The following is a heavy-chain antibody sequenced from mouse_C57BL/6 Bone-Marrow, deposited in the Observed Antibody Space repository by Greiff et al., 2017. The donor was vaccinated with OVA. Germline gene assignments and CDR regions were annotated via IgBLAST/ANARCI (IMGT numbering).Heavy chain of an antibody. CDR1: GYTFTSYW. J-gene: IGHJ2*01. D-gene: IGHD1-1*01. CDR3: ANDYYGSLY. Sequence: QVQLKQPGAELVRPGTSVKLSCKASGYTFTSYWTHWVKQRPGQGLEWIGVIDPSDSYTNYNQKFKGKATLTVDTSSSTAYMQLSSLTSEDSAVYYCANDYYGSLYWGQGTTLTVSS. CDR2: IDPSDSYT. V-gene: IGHV1-59*01.